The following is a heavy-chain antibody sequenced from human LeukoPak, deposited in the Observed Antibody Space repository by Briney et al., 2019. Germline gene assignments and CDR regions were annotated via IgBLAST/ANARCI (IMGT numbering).Heavy chain of an antibody. CDR2: ISSSSSYI. Sequence: PGGSLRPSCAASGFTFSSYSMNWVRQAPGKGLEWVSSISSSSSYIYYADSVKGRFTISRDNAKNSLYLQMNSLRAEDTAVYYCARDQYYYDSSGYTQDYYYGMDVWGQGTTVTVSS. CDR3: ARDQYYYDSSGYTQDYYYGMDV. D-gene: IGHD3-22*01. CDR1: GFTFSSYS. V-gene: IGHV3-21*01. J-gene: IGHJ6*02.